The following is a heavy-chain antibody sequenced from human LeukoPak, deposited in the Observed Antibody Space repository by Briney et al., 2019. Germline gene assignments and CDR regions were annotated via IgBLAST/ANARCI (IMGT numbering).Heavy chain of an antibody. V-gene: IGHV4-59*01. CDR1: GGSISSYY. CDR3: ASATRLYYYMDV. Sequence: SETLSLTCTVSGGSISSYYWSWIRQPPGKGLEWIGYIYYSGSTNYNPSLKSRVTISVDTSKNQFSLKRSSVTAADTAVYYCASATRLYYYMDVWGKGTTVTVSS. CDR2: IYYSGST. J-gene: IGHJ6*03.